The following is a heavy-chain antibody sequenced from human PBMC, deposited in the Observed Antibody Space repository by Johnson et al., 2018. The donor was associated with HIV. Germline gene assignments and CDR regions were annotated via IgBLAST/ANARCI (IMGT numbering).Heavy chain of an antibody. CDR2: IGTAGDT. J-gene: IGHJ3*02. CDR3: ARDYRYGGNSAFDI. V-gene: IGHV3-13*01. D-gene: IGHD4-23*01. Sequence: VQLVESGGGLVQPGGSLRLSCAASGITVSSNYMSWVRQAPGKGLEWVSAIGTAGDTYYPGSVKGRFTISKENAKNSLYLQMNSLRAEDTAVYYCARDYRYGGNSAFDIWGQGTMVTVSS. CDR1: GITVSSNY.